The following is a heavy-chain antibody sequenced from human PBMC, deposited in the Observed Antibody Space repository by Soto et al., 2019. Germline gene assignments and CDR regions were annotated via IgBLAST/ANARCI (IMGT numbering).Heavy chain of an antibody. V-gene: IGHV1-18*01. CDR1: GYTFTSYG. D-gene: IGHD5-18*01. J-gene: IGHJ4*02. CDR2: ISAYNGDT. CDR3: ARGADTTTPRGY. Sequence: QVQLVQSGAEVKEPGASVKVSCMASGYTFTSYGFSWVRQAPGQGLQWMGWISAYNGDTKYAQKLQGRVTMTTDTTTSTASTGLSSRRSDDKAVNDRARGADTTTPRGYWGQGTLVTVSS.